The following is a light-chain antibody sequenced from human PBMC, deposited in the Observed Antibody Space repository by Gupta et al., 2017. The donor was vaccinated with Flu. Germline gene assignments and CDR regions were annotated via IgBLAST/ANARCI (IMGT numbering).Light chain of an antibody. V-gene: IGLV6-57*03. CDR2: DDD. CDR3: QYYGDTSGWV. CDR1: GGNIASDF. Sequence: FLLTQPPSVSESPANTVTISCTRSGGNIASDFVQWYRQCPGKAPTTVIFDDDRRASSGYDRCSGAVDSASTAALPTTAGLETEDDADYYYQYYGDTSGWVFGGGTRLTVL. J-gene: IGLJ3*02.